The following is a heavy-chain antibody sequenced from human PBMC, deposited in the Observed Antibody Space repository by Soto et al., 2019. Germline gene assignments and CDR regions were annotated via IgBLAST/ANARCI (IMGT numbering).Heavy chain of an antibody. J-gene: IGHJ3*02. CDR1: GGSFSGYY. D-gene: IGHD3-10*01. Sequence: SETLSLTCAVYGGSFSGYYWSWIRQPPGKGLEWIGEINHSGSTNYNPSLKSRVTISVDTSKNQFSLKLSSVTAADTAVYYCARAGTMVRGARRAFGIWGQGTMVTVSS. CDR2: INHSGST. CDR3: ARAGTMVRGARRAFGI. V-gene: IGHV4-34*01.